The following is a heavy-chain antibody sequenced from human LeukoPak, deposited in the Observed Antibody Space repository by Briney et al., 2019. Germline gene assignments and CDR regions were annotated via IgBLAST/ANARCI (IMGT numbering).Heavy chain of an antibody. CDR2: IRSKAYGGTT. CDR3: TRGAFGYSSSWYDPWYYYYYMDV. Sequence: GRSLRLSFTASGFTFGDYAMSWFRRAPGKGLEWVGFIRSKAYGGTTEYAASVKGRFTISRDDSKSIAYLQMNSLKTEDTAVYYCTRGAFGYSSSWYDPWYYYYYMDVWGKGTTVTISS. V-gene: IGHV3-49*03. CDR1: GFTFGDYA. J-gene: IGHJ6*03. D-gene: IGHD6-13*01.